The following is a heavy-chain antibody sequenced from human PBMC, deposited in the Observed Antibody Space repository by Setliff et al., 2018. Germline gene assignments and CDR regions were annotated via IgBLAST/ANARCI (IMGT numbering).Heavy chain of an antibody. D-gene: IGHD4-17*01. CDR2: IYYSGST. CDR1: GGSISSGDYY. Sequence: KPSETLSLTCTVSGGSISSGDYYWSWIRQPPGKGLEWIGYIYYSGSTYYNPSLKSRVTISVDTSKNQFSLKLSSVTAADTAVYYCARDRAYGDGYYYYGMDVWGQGTTVTVSS. V-gene: IGHV4-30-4*08. CDR3: ARDRAYGDGYYYYGMDV. J-gene: IGHJ6*02.